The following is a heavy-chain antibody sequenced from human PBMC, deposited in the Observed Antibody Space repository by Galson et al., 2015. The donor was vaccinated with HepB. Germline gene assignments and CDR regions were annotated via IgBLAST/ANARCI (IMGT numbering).Heavy chain of an antibody. Sequence: ETLSLTCTVSHVSVSSSSYYWGWIRQPPGKGLEWIGSIYYSGNTYYNPSLKSRVTISVDTSKNQFSLKLSSVTAADTAVYYCARHRSLGYCTSTSCYRLDAFDIWGQGTMVTVSS. CDR1: HVSVSSSSYY. CDR3: ARHRSLGYCTSTSCYRLDAFDI. D-gene: IGHD2-2*01. J-gene: IGHJ3*02. V-gene: IGHV4-39*01. CDR2: IYYSGNT.